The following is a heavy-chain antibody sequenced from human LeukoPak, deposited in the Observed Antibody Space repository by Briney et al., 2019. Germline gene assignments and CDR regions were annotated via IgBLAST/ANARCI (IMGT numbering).Heavy chain of an antibody. CDR2: ISGSGGGT. J-gene: IGHJ4*02. Sequence: PGRSLRLSCAASGFTFSSYGMHWVRQAPGKGLEWVSGISGSGGGTYYAVSVKGRFTISRDNSKNTLYLQMNSLRAEDTAVYYCAKSRARREGSSGSIDYWGQGTLVTVSS. D-gene: IGHD3-22*01. V-gene: IGHV3-23*01. CDR3: AKSRARREGSSGSIDY. CDR1: GFTFSSYG.